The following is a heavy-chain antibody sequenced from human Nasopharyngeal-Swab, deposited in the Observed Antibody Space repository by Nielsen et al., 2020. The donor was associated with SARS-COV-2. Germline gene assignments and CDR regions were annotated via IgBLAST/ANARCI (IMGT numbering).Heavy chain of an antibody. D-gene: IGHD5-24*01. J-gene: IGHJ4*02. Sequence: SETLSLTCTVSGGYISHGAYNWNWIRQHPVQGLEWIGSIYYTGRTSYNPSLKSRVSISIDASRRQFSLNLVFMSAADTAVYYCARGKGDAYRNFDYWDQGTLVTVSS. V-gene: IGHV4-31*03. CDR1: GGYISHGAYN. CDR3: ARGKGDAYRNFDY. CDR2: IYYTGRT.